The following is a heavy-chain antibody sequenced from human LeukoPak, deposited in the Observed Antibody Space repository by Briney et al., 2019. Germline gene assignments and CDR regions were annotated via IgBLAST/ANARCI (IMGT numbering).Heavy chain of an antibody. J-gene: IGHJ6*03. D-gene: IGHD3-10*01. Sequence: ASVKVSCKASGYTFTSYGISWVRQAPGQGLEWMGWINPNSGGTNYAQKFQGRVTMTRDTSISTAYMELSRLRSDDTAVYYCARLGFGESSHYYYYYMDVWGKGTTVTVSS. CDR3: ARLGFGESSHYYYYYMDV. CDR2: INPNSGGT. CDR1: GYTFTSYG. V-gene: IGHV1-2*02.